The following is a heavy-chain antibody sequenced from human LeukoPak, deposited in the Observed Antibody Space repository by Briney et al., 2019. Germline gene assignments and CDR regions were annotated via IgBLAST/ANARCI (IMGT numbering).Heavy chain of an antibody. Sequence: PGGSLRLSCAASGFTFSSYAMSWVRQAPGKGLEWVSAISWNSGYIGYADSVKGRFTISRDNAKNSLYLQMSSLRAEDTALYYCAKDGGSRRRSYYYYYYMDVWGKGTTVTISS. CDR1: GFTFSSYA. CDR3: AKDGGSRRRSYYYYYYMDV. V-gene: IGHV3-9*01. D-gene: IGHD1-26*01. CDR2: ISWNSGYI. J-gene: IGHJ6*03.